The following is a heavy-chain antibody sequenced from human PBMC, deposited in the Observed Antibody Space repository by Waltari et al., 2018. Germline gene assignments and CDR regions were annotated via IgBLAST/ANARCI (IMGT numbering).Heavy chain of an antibody. CDR3: ATRGSGSYYHRVDY. V-gene: IGHV3-23*01. D-gene: IGHD1-26*01. CDR2: ISGSGGST. J-gene: IGHJ4*02. Sequence: EVQLLESGGGLVQPGGSLRLSCAASGFTFSSYAMSWVRPAPGKGLEWVSAISGSGGSTYYADSVKGRFTISRDNSKNTLYLQMNSLRAEDTAVYYCATRGSGSYYHRVDYWGQGTLVTVSS. CDR1: GFTFSSYA.